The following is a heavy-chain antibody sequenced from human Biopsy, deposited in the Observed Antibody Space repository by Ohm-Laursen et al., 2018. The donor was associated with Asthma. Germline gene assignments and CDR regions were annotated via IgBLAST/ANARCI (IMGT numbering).Heavy chain of an antibody. Sequence: SLRLSCAASGFAFDSYAMYWVRQSPGKGPEWVAVISYDGNHKFYEDSVKGRFTISRDNSKNTLYLQMNSLRTEDTAVYYCAKRRGYSGHDNDYWGQGTLVTVSS. CDR3: AKRRGYSGHDNDY. CDR1: GFAFDSYA. V-gene: IGHV3-30*18. D-gene: IGHD5-12*01. CDR2: ISYDGNHK. J-gene: IGHJ4*02.